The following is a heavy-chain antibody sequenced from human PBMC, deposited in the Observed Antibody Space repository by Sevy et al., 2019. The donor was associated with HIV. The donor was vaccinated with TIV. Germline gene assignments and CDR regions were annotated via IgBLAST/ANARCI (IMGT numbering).Heavy chain of an antibody. D-gene: IGHD3-9*01. CDR1: GYSFTSYW. V-gene: IGHV5-51*01. CDR2: IYPGDSDT. Sequence: GESLKISCKGSGYSFTSYWIGWVRQMPGKGQEWMGIIYPGDSDTRYSPSFQGQVTISADKSISTAYLQWSSLKASDTAMYYCARKYYDILTGYYRFDPWGQGTLVTVSS. CDR3: ARKYYDILTGYYRFDP. J-gene: IGHJ5*02.